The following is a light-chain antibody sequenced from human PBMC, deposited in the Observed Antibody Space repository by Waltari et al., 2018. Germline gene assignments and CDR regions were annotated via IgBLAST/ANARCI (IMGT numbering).Light chain of an antibody. Sequence: QSVLTQAPSASGTPGQRVTISCSGSSSNLGRNFVFWYQLLPGMAPKLLIFRNNQRPSGVPDLVSGSKSGTSASLAISGLRSEDEADYSCAAWDDSLRGPVFGTGTKLTVL. V-gene: IGLV1-47*01. J-gene: IGLJ3*02. CDR1: SSNLGRNF. CDR2: RNN. CDR3: AAWDDSLRGPV.